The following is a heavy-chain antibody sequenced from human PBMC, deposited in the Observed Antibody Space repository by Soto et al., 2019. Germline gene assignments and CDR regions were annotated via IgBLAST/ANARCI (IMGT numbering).Heavy chain of an antibody. Sequence: ASVKVSCKASGYTFTSYDINWVRQATGQWLEWMGWMNPNSGNTGYAQKFQGRVTMTRNTSISTAYMELSSLRSEDTAVYYCARARAAYSSGWYKLNWFDPWGQGTLVTVSS. CDR1: GYTFTSYD. CDR2: MNPNSGNT. V-gene: IGHV1-8*01. J-gene: IGHJ5*02. CDR3: ARARAAYSSGWYKLNWFDP. D-gene: IGHD6-19*01.